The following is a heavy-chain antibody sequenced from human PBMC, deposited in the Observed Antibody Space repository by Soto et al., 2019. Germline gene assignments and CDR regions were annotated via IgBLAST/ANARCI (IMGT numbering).Heavy chain of an antibody. D-gene: IGHD1-20*01. Sequence: PGGSLRLSCVASGLVSKNYEMTWVRPPPGKWLEWISYISNSGNTIYVADSMRGRFTISRDNAKNSLFLQMNSLRADDTAVYYCARDIDNRDYYYGLDVWGQGTTGTVSS. CDR1: GLVSKNYE. V-gene: IGHV3-48*03. J-gene: IGHJ6*02. CDR3: ARDIDNRDYYYGLDV. CDR2: ISNSGNTI.